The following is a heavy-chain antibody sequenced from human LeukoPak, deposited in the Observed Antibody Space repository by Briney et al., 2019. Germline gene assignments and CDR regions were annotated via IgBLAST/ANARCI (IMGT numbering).Heavy chain of an antibody. CDR3: ARGKRDGYNFLFS. Sequence: SVKVSCKASGYTFTSYGISWVRQAPGQGLEWMGGIIPIFGTANYAQKFQGRVTITADKSTSTAYMELSSLRSEDTAVYYCARGKRDGYNFLFSWGQGTLVTVSS. CDR2: IIPIFGTA. J-gene: IGHJ5*02. V-gene: IGHV1-69*06. D-gene: IGHD5-24*01. CDR1: GYTFTSYG.